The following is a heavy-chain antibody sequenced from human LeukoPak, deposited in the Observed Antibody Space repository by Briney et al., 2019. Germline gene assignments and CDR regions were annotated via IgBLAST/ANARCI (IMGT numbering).Heavy chain of an antibody. CDR2: ISGSGGST. CDR3: AKDSAVIAVATNWFDP. J-gene: IGHJ5*02. Sequence: GGSLRLSCAASGFTFSSYAMSWIRQAPGKGLEWVSAISGSGGSTYYADSVEGRFTISRDNSKNTLYLQMNSLRAEDTAVYYCAKDSAVIAVATNWFDPWGQGTLVTVSS. V-gene: IGHV3-23*01. D-gene: IGHD6-19*01. CDR1: GFTFSSYA.